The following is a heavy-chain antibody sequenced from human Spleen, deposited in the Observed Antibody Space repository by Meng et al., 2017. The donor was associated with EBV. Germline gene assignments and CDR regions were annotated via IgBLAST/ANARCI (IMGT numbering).Heavy chain of an antibody. V-gene: IGHV1-69*17. CDR3: ARGGRVVIHNFDL. CDR2: IIPMYGVL. J-gene: IGHJ4*02. CDR1: GGTFGSYG. D-gene: IGHD3-3*01. Sequence: QGQLGQVGAEGKNAGASGQVSCRASGGTFGSYGITWIRQAPGQGLEWMGGIIPMYGVLNSAQKFQDRVTITADKSTGVVYIELSSLTYEDTAVYYCARGGRVVIHNFDLWGQGTLVTVSS.